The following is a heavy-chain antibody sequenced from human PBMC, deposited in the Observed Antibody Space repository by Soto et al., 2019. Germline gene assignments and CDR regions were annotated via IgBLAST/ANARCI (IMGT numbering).Heavy chain of an antibody. D-gene: IGHD3-10*01. CDR1: GYTFTSYG. V-gene: IGHV1-18*01. CDR3: AREFGSMSQYQAFDI. J-gene: IGHJ3*02. Sequence: ASVKVSCKASGYTFTSYGISWVRQAPGQGLEWMGWISAYNGNTNYAQKLQGRVTMTTDTSTSTAYMELRSLRSDDTAVYYCAREFGSMSQYQAFDIWGQGTLVTVSS. CDR2: ISAYNGNT.